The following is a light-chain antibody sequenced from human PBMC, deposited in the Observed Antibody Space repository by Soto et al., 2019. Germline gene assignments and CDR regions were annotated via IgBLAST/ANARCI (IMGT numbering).Light chain of an antibody. Sequence: QSALTRPASVSGSPGQSITISCTGTSSDVESYNLVSWYQQHPGKAPKVMIYDVSKRPSGVPDRFSGSKSGNTASLTLSGLQAEDEADYYCCSYAGSYTFYVFGTGTKLTVL. CDR3: CSYAGSYTFYV. J-gene: IGLJ1*01. V-gene: IGLV2-11*01. CDR1: SSDVESYNL. CDR2: DVS.